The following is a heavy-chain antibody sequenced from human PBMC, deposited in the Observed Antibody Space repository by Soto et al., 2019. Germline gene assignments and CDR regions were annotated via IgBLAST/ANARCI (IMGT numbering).Heavy chain of an antibody. CDR1: GDTISTGGYT. D-gene: IGHD3-9*01. CDR3: ARRYGYYFDY. Sequence: SETLSLTCDVSGDTISTGGYTWAWIRQPPGKGLEWIGYTYYSGSTNYNPSLKSRVTVSVDTSKNQLSLKLSSVTAADTAVYYCARRYGYYFDYWGQGTLVTVSS. CDR2: TYYSGST. V-gene: IGHV4-61*05. J-gene: IGHJ4*02.